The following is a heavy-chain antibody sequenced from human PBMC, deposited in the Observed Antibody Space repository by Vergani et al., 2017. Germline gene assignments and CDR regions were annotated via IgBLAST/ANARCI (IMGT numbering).Heavy chain of an antibody. CDR2: ISSSGSTI. J-gene: IGHJ2*01. Sequence: VQLVESGGGVVQPGRSLRLSCAASGFTFSSYGMHWVRQAPGKGLEWVSYISSSGSTIYYADSVKGRFTISRDNAKNSLYLQMNSLRAEDTAVYYCARCPTPIWYFDLWGRGTLVTVSS. V-gene: IGHV3-48*04. CDR1: GFTFSSYG. CDR3: ARCPTPIWYFDL.